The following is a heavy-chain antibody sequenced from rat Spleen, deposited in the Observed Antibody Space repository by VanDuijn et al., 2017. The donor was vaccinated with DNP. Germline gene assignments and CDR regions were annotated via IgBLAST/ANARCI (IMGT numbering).Heavy chain of an antibody. CDR2: ITSSGVRT. Sequence: EVQLVGSGGDLVQPGTSLRLSCVASGFTFNNYWMTWFRQVPGKGLEWVASITSSGVRTYYPDSVKGRFTISRENAGNTRDLQMNSLRAEDTATEYCARGFYRGDNWGGYWGQGTRVT. CDR1: GFTFNNYW. J-gene: IGHJ3*01. V-gene: IGHV5-31*01. CDR3: ARGFYRGDNWGGY. D-gene: IGHD1-1*01.